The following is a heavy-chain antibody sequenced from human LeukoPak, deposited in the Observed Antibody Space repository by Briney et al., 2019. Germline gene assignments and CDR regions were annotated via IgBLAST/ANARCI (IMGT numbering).Heavy chain of an antibody. Sequence: PGGSLRLACAASGFTFSCYAVSWVRQAPGKGLEWVSAISGSGGSTYYADSVKGRFTISRDNSKNTLYLQMNSLRAEDTAVYYCAKAPALTHYYHISGPYFDYWGQGTLVTVSS. CDR3: AKAPALTHYYHISGPYFDY. D-gene: IGHD3-22*01. V-gene: IGHV3-23*01. J-gene: IGHJ4*02. CDR2: ISGSGGST. CDR1: GFTFSCYA.